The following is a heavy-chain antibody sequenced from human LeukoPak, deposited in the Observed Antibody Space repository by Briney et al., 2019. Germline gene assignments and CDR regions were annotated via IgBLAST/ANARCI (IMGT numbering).Heavy chain of an antibody. CDR3: ATANDYIWGSYRDPLVD. CDR1: GFTFSRFG. D-gene: IGHD3-16*02. V-gene: IGHV3-30*03. Sequence: PGGSLRLSCAASGFTFSRFGMHWVRQAPGKGLEWVAVISYDEINKFYAKSVKGRFTTSRDNSRNTLYLQMNSLRIEDTAVYYCATANDYIWGSYRDPLVDWGRGTLVTVSS. CDR2: ISYDEINK. J-gene: IGHJ4*02.